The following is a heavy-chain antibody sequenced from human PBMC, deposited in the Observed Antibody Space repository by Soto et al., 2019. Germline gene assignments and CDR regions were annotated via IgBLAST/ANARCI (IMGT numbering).Heavy chain of an antibody. CDR3: ARDQYSDFWSGYYTGPYYYGMDV. CDR1: GGSISSYY. Sequence: PSETLSLTCTVSGGSISSYYWSWIRQPAGKGLEWIGRIYTSGSTNYSPSLKSRVTMSVDTSKNQFSLKLSSVTAADTAVYYCARDQYSDFWSGYYTGPYYYGMDVWGQGTTVTVSS. J-gene: IGHJ6*02. D-gene: IGHD3-3*01. CDR2: IYTSGST. V-gene: IGHV4-4*07.